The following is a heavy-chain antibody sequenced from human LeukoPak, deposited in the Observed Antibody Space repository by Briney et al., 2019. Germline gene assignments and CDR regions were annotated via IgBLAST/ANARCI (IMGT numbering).Heavy chain of an antibody. CDR1: GFTFSTYA. D-gene: IGHD1-26*01. CDR2: ISGSGGNT. CDR3: AKDEVVGATSDC. V-gene: IGHV3-23*01. J-gene: IGHJ4*01. Sequence: GGSLRLSCAASGFTFSTYAMSWVRQAPGKGLEWVSTISGSGGNTYYADSVKGRFTISRDNSKNTLNLQMNSLRAEGTAVYYCAKDEVVGATSDCWGQGTLVTVSS.